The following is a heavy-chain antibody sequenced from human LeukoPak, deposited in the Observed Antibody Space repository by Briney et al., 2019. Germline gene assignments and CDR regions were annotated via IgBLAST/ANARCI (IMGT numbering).Heavy chain of an antibody. CDR1: GGTFSSYA. D-gene: IGHD6-6*01. CDR3: ASSSSSSLYYYYYYGMDV. V-gene: IGHV1-69*01. Sequence: EASVKVSCKASGGTFSSYAISWVRQAPGQGLEWTGGIIPIFGTANYAQKFQGRVTITADESTSTAYMELSSLRSGDTAVYYCASSSSSSLYYYYYYGMDVWGQGTTVTVSS. J-gene: IGHJ6*02. CDR2: IIPIFGTA.